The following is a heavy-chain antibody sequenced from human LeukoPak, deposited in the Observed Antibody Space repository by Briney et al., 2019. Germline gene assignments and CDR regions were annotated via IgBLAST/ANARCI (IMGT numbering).Heavy chain of an antibody. CDR2: VYYSGST. D-gene: IGHD6-6*01. Sequence: PSQTLSLTCTVSGGSISSGGYYWRWIRQHQGKGLEWIVYVYYSGSTHYNPSLKSRVTISVDTSKNQFSLKLSAVTAADTAVYYCARAFVAARPDYWGQGTPVTVSS. CDR1: GGSISSGGYY. V-gene: IGHV4-31*03. J-gene: IGHJ4*02. CDR3: ARAFVAARPDY.